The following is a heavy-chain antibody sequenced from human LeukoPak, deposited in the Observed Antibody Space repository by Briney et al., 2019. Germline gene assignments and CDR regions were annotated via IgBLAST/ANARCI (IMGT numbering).Heavy chain of an antibody. CDR2: IKQDGTDK. CDR3: AREKLDTRGYVDY. V-gene: IGHV3-7*01. J-gene: IGHJ4*02. D-gene: IGHD3-22*01. Sequence: GGSLRLSCAGSGFTFSTYWMSWVGQAPGKGLDWVANIKQDGTDKYYVDSVKGRFTISRDNAKNLLYLQMNSLRAEDTAVYYCAREKLDTRGYVDYWGQGTLVTVSS. CDR1: GFTFSTYW.